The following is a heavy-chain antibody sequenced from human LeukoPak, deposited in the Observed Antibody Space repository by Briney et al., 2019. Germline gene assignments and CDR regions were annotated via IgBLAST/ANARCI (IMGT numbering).Heavy chain of an antibody. V-gene: IGHV4-39*01. J-gene: IGHJ5*02. D-gene: IGHD5-12*01. CDR3: ARHGGYVYDWFDP. CDR1: GGSFNNIDYY. CDR2: IYYRGDT. Sequence: SETLSLTCTVSGGSFNNIDYYWGWIRQPPGKGLEWIGSIYYRGDTSFNPSLKSRFTIFIDTSKNQFSLKLKSVTAADTAVYYCARHGGYVYDWFDPWGQGTLVTVSS.